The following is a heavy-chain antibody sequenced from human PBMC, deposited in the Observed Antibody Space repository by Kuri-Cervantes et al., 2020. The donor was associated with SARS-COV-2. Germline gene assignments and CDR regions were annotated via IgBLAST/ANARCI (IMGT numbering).Heavy chain of an antibody. CDR2: IITAFGTA. CDR3: AKELLWFGDLHGGYFDY. J-gene: IGHJ4*02. V-gene: IGHV1-69*06. CDR1: GGTFDSYT. D-gene: IGHD3-10*01. Sequence: SVKVSCKASGGTFDSYTISWVRQTPGQGLEWMGGIITAFGTANYAQKFQDRVTLIADKSTSTVFMELSRLSSEDTAVYYCAKELLWFGDLHGGYFDYWGQGTLVTISS.